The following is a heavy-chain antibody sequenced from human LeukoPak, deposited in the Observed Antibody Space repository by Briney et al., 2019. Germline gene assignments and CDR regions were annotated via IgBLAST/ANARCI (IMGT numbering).Heavy chain of an antibody. D-gene: IGHD3-9*01. CDR3: ARDVLRYYDILTPRFDY. Sequence: GGSLRLSCAASGFTFSSYAMHWVRQAPGKGREGVAVISYDGSKKYYADSVKGRFTISRDNSKNTLYLQMNSLRAEDTAVYYCARDVLRYYDILTPRFDYWGQGTLVTVSS. CDR1: GFTFSSYA. J-gene: IGHJ4*02. V-gene: IGHV3-30*04. CDR2: ISYDGSKK.